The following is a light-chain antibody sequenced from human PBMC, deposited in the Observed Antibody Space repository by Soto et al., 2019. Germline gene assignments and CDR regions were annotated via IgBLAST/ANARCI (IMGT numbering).Light chain of an antibody. CDR1: QSVDSTF. J-gene: IGKJ1*01. Sequence: PGERATLSCRASQSVDSTFFPWYQKKPGQAPRLLIYGASKRATGVPDRFSCSGSGTDFTLTISRLEPEDFAVYYCQQYMSSVTFGQGTKVEI. CDR2: GAS. CDR3: QQYMSSVT. V-gene: IGKV3-20*01.